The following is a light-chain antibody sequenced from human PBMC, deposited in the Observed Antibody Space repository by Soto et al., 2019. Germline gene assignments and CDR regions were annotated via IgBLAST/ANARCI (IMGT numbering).Light chain of an antibody. CDR2: DVS. V-gene: IGLV2-23*02. CDR1: SSDVGSYNL. CDR3: CSYAGSSTFYV. J-gene: IGLJ1*01. Sequence: QSALTQPASVSGSPGQSITISCTGTSSDVGSYNLVSWYQQHPGKAPKLMIYDVSKRPSGVSNRFSGSKSGNTASLTIAGLQAEDEAAYYCCSYAGSSTFYVFGTGTKLTVL.